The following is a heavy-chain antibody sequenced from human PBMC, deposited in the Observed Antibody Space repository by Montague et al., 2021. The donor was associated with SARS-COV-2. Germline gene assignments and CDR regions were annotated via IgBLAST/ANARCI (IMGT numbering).Heavy chain of an antibody. CDR3: ARQRRGGLVSTPRFFDY. D-gene: IGHD6-19*01. J-gene: IGHJ4*02. CDR2: IYYSGST. Sequence: SETLSLTCTVSGGSISSSSYYWGWIRQPPGKGLEWIGSIYYSGSTFYNPSLTSRVTISVDTSKNQFSLKLSSVTAADTAVYYCARQRRGGLVSTPRFFDYWGRGTLVTVSS. V-gene: IGHV4-39*01. CDR1: GGSISSSSYY.